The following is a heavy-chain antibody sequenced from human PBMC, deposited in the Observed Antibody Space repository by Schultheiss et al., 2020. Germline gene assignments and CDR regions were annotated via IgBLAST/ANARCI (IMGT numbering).Heavy chain of an antibody. Sequence: GGSLRLSCAASGFTFSSYGMHWVRQAPGKGLEWVAFMSYDGSSKYYADSVRGRFTISRDNSKNTLYLQMNSLKTEDTAVYYCARRDGDAFDIWGKGTMVTVSS. J-gene: IGHJ3*02. CDR1: GFTFSSYG. CDR2: MSYDGSSK. D-gene: IGHD5-24*01. CDR3: ARRDGDAFDI. V-gene: IGHV3-30*03.